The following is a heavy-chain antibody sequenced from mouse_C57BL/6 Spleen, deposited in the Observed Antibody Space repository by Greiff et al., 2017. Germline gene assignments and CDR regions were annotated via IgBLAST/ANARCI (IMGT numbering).Heavy chain of an antibody. CDR3: ASHGNYEGYAMDY. J-gene: IGHJ4*01. Sequence: QVQLQQSGAELVKPGASVKISCKASGYAFSSYWMNWVKQRPGKGLEWIGQIYPGDGDTNYNGKFKGKATLTADKSSSTAYMQLSSLTSEDSAVDFCASHGNYEGYAMDYWGQGTSVTVSS. CDR1: GYAFSSYW. CDR2: IYPGDGDT. D-gene: IGHD2-1*01. V-gene: IGHV1-80*01.